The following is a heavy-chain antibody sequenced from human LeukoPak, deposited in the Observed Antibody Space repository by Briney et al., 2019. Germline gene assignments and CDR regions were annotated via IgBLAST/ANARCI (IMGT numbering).Heavy chain of an antibody. CDR2: IRSKAYGGTT. D-gene: IGHD1-26*01. Sequence: GGSLRLSRTASGFTFGDYAMSWFRQAPGKGLEWVGFIRSKAYGGTTEYAASVKGRFTISRDDSKSIAYLQMNSLKTEDTAVYYCTRGIDIVGAVHDYWGQGTLVTVSS. J-gene: IGHJ4*02. CDR1: GFTFGDYA. CDR3: TRGIDIVGAVHDY. V-gene: IGHV3-49*03.